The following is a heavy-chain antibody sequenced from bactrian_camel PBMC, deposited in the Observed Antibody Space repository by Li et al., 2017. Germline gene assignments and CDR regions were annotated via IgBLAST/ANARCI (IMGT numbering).Heavy chain of an antibody. CDR1: RYTYAAIC. V-gene: IGHV3S53*01. CDR2: IASHEST. J-gene: IGHJ4*01. CDR3: AADTIDYGLNPDYHY. Sequence: HVQLVESGGGSVQPGGSLKLSCTFVRYTYAAICMGWFRQAPGKEREGVATIASHESTNYAHLGRFTISQDNAKNTLYLQMNSLKPVDTAMYYCAADTIDYGLNPDYHYWGQGTQVTVS. D-gene: IGHD5*01.